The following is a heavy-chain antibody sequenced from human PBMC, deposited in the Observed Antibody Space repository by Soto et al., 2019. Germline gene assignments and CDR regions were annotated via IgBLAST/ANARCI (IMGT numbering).Heavy chain of an antibody. CDR3: ARGRYGDY. CDR2: NSAHNGNT. V-gene: IGHV1-18*01. CDR1: GYAFTTYG. J-gene: IGHJ4*02. Sequence: QVHLVQSGAEVKKPGASVKVSCKGSGYAFTTYGITWVRQAPGQGLEWMGWNSAHNGNTNYAQKLQGRVTVTRDTSTSTAYVELRSLRSDDTAVYYCARGRYGDYWGQGALVTVSS. D-gene: IGHD1-1*01.